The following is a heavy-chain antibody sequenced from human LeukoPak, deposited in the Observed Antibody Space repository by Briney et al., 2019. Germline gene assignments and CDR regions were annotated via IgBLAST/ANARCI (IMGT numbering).Heavy chain of an antibody. D-gene: IGHD4-11*01. CDR2: INHSGST. CDR3: ARHGNLRAPTTVTASDY. V-gene: IGHV4-34*01. CDR1: GGSFSGYY. Sequence: SETLSLTCAVYGGSFSGYYWSWIRQPPGKGLEWIGEINHSGSTNYNPSLKSRVTISVDTSKNQFSLKLSSVTAADTAVYYCARHGNLRAPTTVTASDYWGQGTLVTVSS. J-gene: IGHJ4*02.